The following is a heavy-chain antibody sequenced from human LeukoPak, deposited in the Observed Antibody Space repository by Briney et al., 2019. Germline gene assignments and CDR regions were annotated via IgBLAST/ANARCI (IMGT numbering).Heavy chain of an antibody. J-gene: IGHJ4*02. Sequence: SETLSLTCTVSGGSISSYYWSWIRQPPGKGLEWIGNIYYSGSTYYNPSLKSRVTISVDTSKNQFSLKLSSVTAADTALYYCARHFNGYSNGPIDYWGQGALVTVSS. CDR1: GGSISSYY. D-gene: IGHD5-18*01. CDR2: IYYSGST. V-gene: IGHV4-59*04. CDR3: ARHFNGYSNGPIDY.